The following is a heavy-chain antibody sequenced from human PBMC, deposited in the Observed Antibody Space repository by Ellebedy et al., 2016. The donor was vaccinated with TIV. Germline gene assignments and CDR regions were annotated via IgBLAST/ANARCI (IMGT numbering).Heavy chain of an antibody. Sequence: SETLSLXCTVSGGSISSSSYYWGWIRQPPGKGLEWIGSIYYSGSTYYNPSLKSRVTISVDTSKNQFSLKLSSVTAADTAVYYCASWYCSGGSCYLPGLKIDYWGQGTLVTVSS. J-gene: IGHJ4*02. V-gene: IGHV4-39*01. CDR3: ASWYCSGGSCYLPGLKIDY. D-gene: IGHD2-15*01. CDR2: IYYSGST. CDR1: GGSISSSSYY.